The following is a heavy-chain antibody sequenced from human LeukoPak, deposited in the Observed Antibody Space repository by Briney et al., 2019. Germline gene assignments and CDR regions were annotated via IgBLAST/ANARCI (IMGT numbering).Heavy chain of an antibody. CDR1: GGSISSSNSY. J-gene: IGHJ5*02. V-gene: IGHV4-39*07. CDR3: ARRGISGYYYGSSGRWFDP. D-gene: IGHD3-22*01. Sequence: SETLSLTCTVSGGSISSSNSYWGWIRQPPGKGLEWIGSMYYSGSTYYNPSLKSRVTISVDTSKNQFSLKLSSVTAADTAVYYCARRGISGYYYGSSGRWFDPWGQGTLVTVSS. CDR2: MYYSGST.